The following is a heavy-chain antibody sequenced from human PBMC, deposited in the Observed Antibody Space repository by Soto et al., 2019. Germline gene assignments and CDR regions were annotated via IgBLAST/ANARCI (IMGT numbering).Heavy chain of an antibody. J-gene: IGHJ4*02. CDR2: FYDGRSK. Sequence: PGVSLRLSCAASGLSVTNNYMSWVRQRPGKGLEVVSFFYDGRSKYYATSVEGRFTISRDNSKNTLYLQMNSLRAEDTAMYYCAKDAPYYYDSSGYYGPFDYWGQGTLVTVSS. CDR1: GLSVTNNY. D-gene: IGHD3-22*01. CDR3: AKDAPYYYDSSGYYGPFDY. V-gene: IGHV3-53*05.